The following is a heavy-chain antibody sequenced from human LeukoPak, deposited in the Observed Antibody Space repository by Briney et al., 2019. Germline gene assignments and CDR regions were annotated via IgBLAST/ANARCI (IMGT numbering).Heavy chain of an antibody. CDR3: AHRRVGYSSGWPVVDAFDI. D-gene: IGHD6-19*01. V-gene: IGHV2-70*12. Sequence: SGPALVKPTQTLTLTCSFSGFSLSTSGMCVSWIRQPPGKALEWLARIDWDDDKYYSTSLKTRLSISKDTSKNQVVLTMTNMDPVDTATYYCAHRRVGYSSGWPVVDAFDIWGQGTMVTVSS. J-gene: IGHJ3*02. CDR2: IDWDDDK. CDR1: GFSLSTSGMC.